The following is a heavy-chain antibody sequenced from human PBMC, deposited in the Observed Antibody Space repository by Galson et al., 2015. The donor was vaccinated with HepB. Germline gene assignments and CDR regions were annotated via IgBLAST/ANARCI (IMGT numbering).Heavy chain of an antibody. Sequence: QSGAEVKKPGESLKISCRGSEYSFNNYWIDWVRQMPGKGLEWMGIIYPGDSTTRYSPSFQGQVTISADKSISTIFLQWTSLKASDTATYYCAKSPTFSSGATMDVWGQGTTVTVSS. CDR2: IYPGDSTT. J-gene: IGHJ6*02. CDR3: AKSPTFSSGATMDV. D-gene: IGHD6-19*01. V-gene: IGHV5-51*03. CDR1: EYSFNNYW.